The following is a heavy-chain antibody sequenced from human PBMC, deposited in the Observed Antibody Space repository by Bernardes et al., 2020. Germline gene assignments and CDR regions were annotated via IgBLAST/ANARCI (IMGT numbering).Heavy chain of an antibody. J-gene: IGHJ3*02. D-gene: IGHD3-10*01. Sequence: SETLSLTCTASGASISSRNYYWGWIRQPPGKGLEWIGSIYYSGNTHYNPSLKSRVTIPVDTSKNQFSLKLSSVTAADTAVYYCARHTGRDVYKSKYAFDIWGQGTMVTVSS. V-gene: IGHV4-39*01. CDR1: GASISSRNYY. CDR3: ARHTGRDVYKSKYAFDI. CDR2: IYYSGNT.